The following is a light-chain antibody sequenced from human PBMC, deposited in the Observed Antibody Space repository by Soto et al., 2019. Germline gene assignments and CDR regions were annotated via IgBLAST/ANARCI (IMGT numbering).Light chain of an antibody. CDR1: QSVSRD. CDR2: GAS. J-gene: IGKJ5*01. Sequence: EIVLTQSPATLSVSPGERATLSCRASQSVSRDLAWYQQKPGQAPRLLIYGASTRAPSIPARFSGSGSGTDFTLTISSLQSEDFAVYYCQQRSNWPPITFGQGTLLEI. V-gene: IGKV3-15*01. CDR3: QQRSNWPPIT.